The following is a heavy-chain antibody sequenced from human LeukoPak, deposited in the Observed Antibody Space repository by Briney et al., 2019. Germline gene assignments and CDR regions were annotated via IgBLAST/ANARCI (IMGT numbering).Heavy chain of an antibody. CDR1: GGSFSGYY. Sequence: SETLSLTCAVYGGSFSGYYWSWIRQPPGKGLEWIGEINHSGSTNNNPSLKSRVTISVDTSKNQFSLKLSSVTAADTAVYYCARGSGSRYYYFDYWGQGTLVTVSS. D-gene: IGHD3-10*01. CDR3: ARGSGSRYYYFDY. V-gene: IGHV4-34*01. CDR2: INHSGST. J-gene: IGHJ4*02.